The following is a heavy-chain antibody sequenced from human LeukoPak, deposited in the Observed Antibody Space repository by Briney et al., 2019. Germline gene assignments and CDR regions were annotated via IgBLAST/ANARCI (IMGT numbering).Heavy chain of an antibody. Sequence: SQTLSLTCAVSGGSISSGGYSWSWIRQPPGKGLEWIGYIYHSGSTYYNPSLKSRVTISVDRSKNQFSLKLSSVTAADTAVYYCARGLGRWSPPDYWGQGTLVTVSS. CDR3: ARGLGRWSPPDY. CDR1: GGSISSGGYS. CDR2: IYHSGST. D-gene: IGHD2-15*01. V-gene: IGHV4-30-2*01. J-gene: IGHJ4*02.